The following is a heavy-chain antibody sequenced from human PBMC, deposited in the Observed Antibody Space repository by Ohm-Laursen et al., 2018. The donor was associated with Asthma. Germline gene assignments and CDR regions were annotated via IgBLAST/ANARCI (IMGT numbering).Heavy chain of an antibody. V-gene: IGHV3-21*01. J-gene: IGHJ4*02. CDR3: ARDVMEWYLPAFDF. Sequence: SLRLSCAASGFTFSHYNMNWVRQAPGKGLEWVSSITDTSRYIKYADSVKGRFTISRDNAKNSLYLQMNSLRAEDTAVYYCARDVMEWYLPAFDFWGQGTLVTVSS. D-gene: IGHD3-3*01. CDR1: GFTFSHYN. CDR2: ITDTSRYI.